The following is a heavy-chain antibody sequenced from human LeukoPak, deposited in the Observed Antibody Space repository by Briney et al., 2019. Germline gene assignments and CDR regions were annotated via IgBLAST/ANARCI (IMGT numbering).Heavy chain of an antibody. CDR1: GVTFSKYG. Sequence: PGGSLRLSCAASGVTFSKYGMKWVRQAAGTGLEYVSGISRSGDITHYADSVKGRFTISRDNFKNTLYLQMNSLRADDTALYYCATEGFYYWGPETLVTVSS. CDR2: ISRSGDIT. V-gene: IGHV3-23*01. CDR3: ATEGFYY. J-gene: IGHJ4*02.